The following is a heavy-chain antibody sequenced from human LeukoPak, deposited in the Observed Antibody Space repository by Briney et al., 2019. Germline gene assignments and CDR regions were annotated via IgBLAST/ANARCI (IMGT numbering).Heavy chain of an antibody. CDR2: IYTSGST. CDR1: GGSLGSANYY. CDR3: ARAQSDSGYDGGDLDY. V-gene: IGHV4-61*02. J-gene: IGHJ4*02. Sequence: PSETLSLTCTVSGGSLGSANYYWSWIRQPAGRGLEWLGRIYTSGSTNYNPSLKSRVPISVDTSKNQFSLKLTSVTAADTAVYYCARAQSDSGYDGGDLDYWGQGTLVTVSS. D-gene: IGHD5-12*01.